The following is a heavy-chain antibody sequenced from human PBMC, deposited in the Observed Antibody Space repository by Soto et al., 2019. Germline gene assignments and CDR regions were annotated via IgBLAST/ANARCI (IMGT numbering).Heavy chain of an antibody. CDR1: GFTFSSYA. V-gene: IGHV3-23*01. D-gene: IGHD3-10*01. Sequence: GGSLRLSCAASGFTFSSYAMSWVRQAPGKGLEWVSAISGSGGSTYYADSVKGRFTIPRDNSKNTLYLQMNSLRAEDTAVYYCAKDPSMVRGVIYWGQGTLVTVSS. J-gene: IGHJ4*02. CDR2: ISGSGGST. CDR3: AKDPSMVRGVIY.